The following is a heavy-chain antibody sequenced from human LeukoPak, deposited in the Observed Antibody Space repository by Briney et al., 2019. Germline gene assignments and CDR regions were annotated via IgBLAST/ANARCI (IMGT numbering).Heavy chain of an antibody. CDR3: ARFGGGSCSGSSCYDYYVDV. D-gene: IGHD2-2*01. V-gene: IGHV3-21*01. J-gene: IGHJ6*03. Sequence: PGGSLRLSCAASGFSFNSYSVIWGRQAPGKWLGWVTSISSTGSYIFYAASLKCRFTISRDNAKNSLYLQMTSLRAEDTAVYYCARFGGGSCSGSSCYDYYVDVWGKGTTVTVSS. CDR1: GFSFNSYS. CDR2: ISSTGSYI.